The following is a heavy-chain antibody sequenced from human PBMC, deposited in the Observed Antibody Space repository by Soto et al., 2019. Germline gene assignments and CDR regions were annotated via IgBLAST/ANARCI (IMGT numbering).Heavy chain of an antibody. V-gene: IGHV3-30*03. J-gene: IGHJ6*02. D-gene: IGHD6-13*01. Sequence: PGGSLRLSCAASGFTFSSYGMHWVRQAPGKGLEWVAVISYDGSNKYYADSVKGRFTISRDNSKNTLYLQMNSLRAEDTAVYYCTRDRVAQQLAYYYYYGMDVWGQGTTVTVSS. CDR1: GFTFSSYG. CDR2: ISYDGSNK. CDR3: TRDRVAQQLAYYYYYGMDV.